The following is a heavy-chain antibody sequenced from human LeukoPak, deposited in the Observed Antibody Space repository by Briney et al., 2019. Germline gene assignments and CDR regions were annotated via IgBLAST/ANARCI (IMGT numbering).Heavy chain of an antibody. J-gene: IGHJ5*02. V-gene: IGHV3-21*01. CDR2: ISSSSSYI. CDR3: ARVARGSIAAGSGWFDP. CDR1: GFTFSSYS. D-gene: IGHD6-13*01. Sequence: PGGSLRLSCAASGFTFSSYSMNWVRQAPGKGLEWVSSISSSSSYIYYADSVKGRFTISRDNAKNSLYLQMNRLRAEDTAVYYCARVARGSIAAGSGWFDPWGQGTLVTVSS.